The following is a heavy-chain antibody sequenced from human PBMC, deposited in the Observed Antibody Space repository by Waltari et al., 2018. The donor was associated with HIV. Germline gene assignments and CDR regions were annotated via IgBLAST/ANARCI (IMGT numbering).Heavy chain of an antibody. Sequence: QLQLQESGPGLVKPSETLSLTCTVPGGSISSTSYYWGWTRQPPGKGLEWIGTIYYSGSTYYNPSLKSRVTISVDTSKNQFSLKLSSVTAADTAVYYCARLRGRGGITMIVPRFDPWGQGTLVTVSS. D-gene: IGHD3-22*01. CDR1: GGSISSTSYY. CDR3: ARLRGRGGITMIVPRFDP. J-gene: IGHJ5*02. V-gene: IGHV4-39*01. CDR2: IYYSGST.